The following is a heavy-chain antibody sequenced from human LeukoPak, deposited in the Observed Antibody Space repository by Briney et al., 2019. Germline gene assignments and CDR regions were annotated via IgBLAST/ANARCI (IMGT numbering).Heavy chain of an antibody. Sequence: GGSLRLSCSASGFTFSDYAMHWVRQAPGKGLEYVSEISSNGDSTYYADSVKGRFTISRDNSKNTLYLQMSSLRAEDTAVYYCVKDSEMATINAFDIWAKGQWSPSLQ. CDR1: GFTFSDYA. CDR2: ISSNGDST. J-gene: IGHJ3*02. V-gene: IGHV3-64D*06. CDR3: VKDSEMATINAFDI. D-gene: IGHD5-24*01.